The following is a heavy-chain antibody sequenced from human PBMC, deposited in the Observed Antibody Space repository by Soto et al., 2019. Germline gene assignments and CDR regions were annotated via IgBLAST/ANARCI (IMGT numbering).Heavy chain of an antibody. J-gene: IGHJ5*02. D-gene: IGHD3-22*01. V-gene: IGHV1-18*01. CDR1: GYTFTSYG. CDR2: ISAYNGNT. CDR3: ARDKTYYYDSSGYYLGSNWFDP. Sequence: ASVKVSCKASGYTFTSYGISWVRQAPGQGLEWMGWISAYNGNTKYAQKLQGRVTMTTDTSTSTAYMELRSLRSDDTAVYYCARDKTYYYDSSGYYLGSNWFDPWGQGTLVTVSS.